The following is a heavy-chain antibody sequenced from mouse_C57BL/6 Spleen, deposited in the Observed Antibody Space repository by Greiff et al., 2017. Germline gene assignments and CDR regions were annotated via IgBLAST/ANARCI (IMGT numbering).Heavy chain of an antibody. CDR3: ARSYSNYEDY. V-gene: IGHV1-55*01. D-gene: IGHD2-5*01. CDR1: GYTFTSYW. CDR2: IYPGSGST. J-gene: IGHJ2*01. Sequence: QVQLKQPGAELVKPGASVKMSCKASGYTFTSYWITWVKQRPGRGLEWIGDIYPGSGSTNYNEKFKSKATLTVDTSSSTAYMQLSSLTSEDSAVYYCARSYSNYEDYWGKGTTLTVSS.